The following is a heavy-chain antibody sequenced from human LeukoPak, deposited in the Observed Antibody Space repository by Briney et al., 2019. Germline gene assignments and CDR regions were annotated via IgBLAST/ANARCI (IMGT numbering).Heavy chain of an antibody. CDR2: TYSGGST. V-gene: IGHV3-53*01. J-gene: IGHJ4*02. CDR3: ARDAVDQQLVHYFDY. D-gene: IGHD6-13*01. Sequence: PGGSLRLSCAASGFTVSSNYMSWVRQAPGKGLEWVSVTYSGGSTFYADSVKGRFTISRDNSKNTLYLQMNNLRAEDTAVYFCARDAVDQQLVHYFDYWGRGTLVTVSS. CDR1: GFTVSSNY.